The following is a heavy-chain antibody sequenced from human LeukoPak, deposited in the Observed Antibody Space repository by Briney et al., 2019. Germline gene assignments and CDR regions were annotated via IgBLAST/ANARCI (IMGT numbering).Heavy chain of an antibody. Sequence: SETLSLTCTVSGGSITSGGYYWSWIRQHPGKGLEWIGYIYHIGSTFYNPSLKSRVTISVDRSKNQLSLKLTSVTAADTAVYYCARDNLSGGIYYGSGSYAGYFDYWGQGTLVTVSS. V-gene: IGHV4-31*03. CDR3: ARDNLSGGIYYGSGSYAGYFDY. J-gene: IGHJ4*02. D-gene: IGHD3-10*01. CDR2: IYHIGST. CDR1: GGSITSGGYY.